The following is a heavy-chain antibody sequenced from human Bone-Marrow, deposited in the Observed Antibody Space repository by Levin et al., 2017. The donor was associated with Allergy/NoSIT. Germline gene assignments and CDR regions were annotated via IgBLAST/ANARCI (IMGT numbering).Heavy chain of an antibody. CDR1: GFTFTNTA. J-gene: IGHJ4*02. V-gene: IGHV1-58*01. CDR3: VAAYDILPGYYTPAFDL. CDR2: VVLGSGNT. D-gene: IGHD3-9*01. Sequence: SVKVSCKASGFTFTNTALQWVRQARGQRLEWIGWVVLGSGNTYYAQKFRDRLTITRDMSTSTAYMEPSSLRSDDTAVYYCVAAYDILPGYYTPAFDLWGQGTLVTVSS.